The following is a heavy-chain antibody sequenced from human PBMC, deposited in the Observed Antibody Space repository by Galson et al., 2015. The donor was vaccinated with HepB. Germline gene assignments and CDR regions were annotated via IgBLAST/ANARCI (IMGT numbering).Heavy chain of an antibody. CDR1: GGSTTNSNFQ. CDR3: ARLRCVNAMCYALDY. D-gene: IGHD2-2*01. V-gene: IGHV4-39*01. CDR2: IDSSGRP. J-gene: IGHJ4*02. Sequence: TLSLTCTVSGGSTTNSNFQWGWIRQTPGKGLEWIGTIDSSGRPSYRPSLRSRVTISRDTSRNQYFLKLTSVAAADTAIYFCARLRCVNAMCYALDYWGQGALVTVSS.